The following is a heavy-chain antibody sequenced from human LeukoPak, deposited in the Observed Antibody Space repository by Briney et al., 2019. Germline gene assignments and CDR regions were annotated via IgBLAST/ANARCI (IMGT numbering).Heavy chain of an antibody. CDR3: ARETGLSPPDY. Sequence: SETLSLTCTVSGYSISSGYYWGWIRQPPGKGLEWIGSIYHSGSTYYNLSLKSRVTISVDTSKNQFSLKLSSVTAADTAVYYCARETGLSPPDYWGQGTLVTVSS. CDR1: GYSISSGYY. D-gene: IGHD5/OR15-5a*01. CDR2: IYHSGST. J-gene: IGHJ4*02. V-gene: IGHV4-38-2*02.